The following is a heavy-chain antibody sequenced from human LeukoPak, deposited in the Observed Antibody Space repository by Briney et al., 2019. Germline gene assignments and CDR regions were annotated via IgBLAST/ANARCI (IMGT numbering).Heavy chain of an antibody. CDR1: GFTFSSYA. D-gene: IGHD2-2*01. CDR2: ISGSGGST. CDR3: ARDAIVVVPAASGYYYGMDV. J-gene: IGHJ6*02. Sequence: GGSLRLSCAASGFTFSSYAMSWVRQAPGKGLEWVSAISGSGGSTYYADSVKGRFTISRDNSKNTLYLQMGSLRAEDMAVYYCARDAIVVVPAASGYYYGMDVWGQGTTVTVSS. V-gene: IGHV3-23*01.